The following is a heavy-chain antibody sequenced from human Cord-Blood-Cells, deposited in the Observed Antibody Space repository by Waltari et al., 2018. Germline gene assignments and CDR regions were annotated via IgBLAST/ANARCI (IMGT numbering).Heavy chain of an antibody. J-gene: IGHJ6*02. V-gene: IGHV4-34*01. CDR1: GGSFSGYS. D-gene: IGHD4-17*01. CDR3: ARGRGGTTVYYYYGMDV. CDR2: INQSGST. Sequence: QVQLQQWGAGRLKPSETLSLTCAVYGGSFSGYSWSWIRQPPGKGLEWVGEINQSGSTNNHPSLKKRVSISVDTSKNQFSLKLRSVTAADTAVYYCARGRGGTTVYYYYGMDVWGQVTTVTVSS.